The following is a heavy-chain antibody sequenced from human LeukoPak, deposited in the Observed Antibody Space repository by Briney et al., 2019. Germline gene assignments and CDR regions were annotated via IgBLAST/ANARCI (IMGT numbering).Heavy chain of an antibody. D-gene: IGHD3-10*01. V-gene: IGHV3-23*01. CDR3: AKGGSATYYYYYYMDV. J-gene: IGHJ6*03. Sequence: GGSLRLSCAASGFAFNTYAMIWVRQAPGKGLEWVSSISGNGGGTYYADSVKGRFTISRDNSKNTLYLQMNSLRAEDTAVYYCAKGGSATYYYYYYMDVWGKGTTVTVSS. CDR1: GFAFNTYA. CDR2: ISGNGGGT.